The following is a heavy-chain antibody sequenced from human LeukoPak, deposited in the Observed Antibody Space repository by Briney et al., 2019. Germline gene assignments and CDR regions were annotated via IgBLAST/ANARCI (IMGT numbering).Heavy chain of an antibody. D-gene: IGHD3-10*01. CDR1: GGSISTYY. CDR2: IYHSGST. J-gene: IGHJ4*02. V-gene: IGHV4-38-2*02. Sequence: SETLSLTCTVSGGSISTYYWNWIRQPPGKGLEWIGSIYHSGSTYYNPSLKSRVTISVDTSKNQFSLKLSSVTAADTAVYYCARARGSGRTPIDYWGQGTLVTASS. CDR3: ARARGSGRTPIDY.